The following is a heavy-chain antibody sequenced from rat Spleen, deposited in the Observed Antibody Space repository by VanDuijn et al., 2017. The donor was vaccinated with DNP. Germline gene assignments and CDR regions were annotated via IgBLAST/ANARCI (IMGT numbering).Heavy chain of an antibody. Sequence: EVQLVESDGGLVQPGRSLKLSCAASGFTFSDYYMAWVRQAPTKRLEWVATISYDGSSTYYRDSVKGRFTISRDNAKSTLYLQMNKPGAEDTGIYYCAKGPNFGGWSDYFDYWGQGVMVTVSS. J-gene: IGHJ2*01. V-gene: IGHV5-29*01. CDR2: ISYDGSST. CDR3: AKGPNFGGWSDYFDY. CDR1: GFTFSDYY. D-gene: IGHD1-11*01.